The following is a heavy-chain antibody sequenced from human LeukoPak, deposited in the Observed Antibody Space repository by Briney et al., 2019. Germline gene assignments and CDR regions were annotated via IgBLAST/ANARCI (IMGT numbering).Heavy chain of an antibody. J-gene: IGHJ5*02. V-gene: IGHV3-7*01. CDR1: GFTFSSYW. Sequence: GGSLRLSCAVSGFTFSSYWMSWVRQAPGKGLEWVANIKQDGSEKYYVDSVKGRFTISRDNAKNSLYLQMNSLRAEDTAVYYCARWRLGELSFDPWGQGTLVTVSS. CDR2: IKQDGSEK. CDR3: ARWRLGELSFDP. D-gene: IGHD3-16*02.